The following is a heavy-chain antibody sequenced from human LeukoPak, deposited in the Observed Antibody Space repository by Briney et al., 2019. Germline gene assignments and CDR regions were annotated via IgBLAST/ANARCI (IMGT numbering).Heavy chain of an antibody. CDR2: ISSNGGST. V-gene: IGHV3-64D*09. J-gene: IGHJ3*02. CDR3: VNDPSHYRYVSGGYCPQPDSCHI. Sequence: GGSLRLSCSASVFTFSRYGMHWVRQAPGKGLEYVSAISSNGGSTYYADSVKGRFTISRDNSKNTLYLQMSSLRAEDTAVYYCVNDPSHYRYVSGGYCPQPDSCHIWGQGTMVTVSS. D-gene: IGHD3-22*01. CDR1: VFTFSRYG.